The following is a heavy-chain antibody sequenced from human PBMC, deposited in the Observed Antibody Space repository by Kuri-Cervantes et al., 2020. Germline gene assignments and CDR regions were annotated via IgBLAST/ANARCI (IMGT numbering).Heavy chain of an antibody. D-gene: IGHD3-3*01. V-gene: IGHV3-48*02. CDR2: ISSSSSTI. Sequence: GGSLRLSCAASGFTFSSYSMNWVRQAPGKGLEWVSYISSSSSTIYYADSVKGRFTISRDNAKNSLYLQMNSLRDEDTAVYYCAREYYDFWSGYSPLRGGFDPWGQGTLVTVSS. CDR3: AREYYDFWSGYSPLRGGFDP. CDR1: GFTFSSYS. J-gene: IGHJ5*02.